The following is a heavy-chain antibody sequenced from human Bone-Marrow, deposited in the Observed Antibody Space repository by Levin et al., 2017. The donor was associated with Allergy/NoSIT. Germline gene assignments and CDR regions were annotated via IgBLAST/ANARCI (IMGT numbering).Heavy chain of an antibody. CDR1: GFTFSSYW. CDR3: ARSSGSPGQLTGDDNDD. Sequence: GGSLRLSCAASGFTFSSYWMHWVRQAPGKGLVWVSRIDRDGSSISYADSVKGRFTISRDNAKNMLYLQMNSLRGEDTAVYYCARSSGSPGQLTGDDNDDWGQGTLVTVAS. D-gene: IGHD3-9*01. J-gene: IGHJ4*02. V-gene: IGHV3-74*01. CDR2: IDRDGSSI.